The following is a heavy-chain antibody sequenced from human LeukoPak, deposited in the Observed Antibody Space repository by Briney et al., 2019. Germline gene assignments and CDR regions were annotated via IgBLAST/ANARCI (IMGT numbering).Heavy chain of an antibody. V-gene: IGHV3-7*03. Sequence: QSGGSLRLSCAVPGFIFSDFSMSWVRQAPGKGLEWVAKMNEYGSEIFYVDSVKGRFTISRDNAKNSLYLQMNSLRAEDTAVYYCAKDGPGWFGDYYFDYWGQGTLVTVSS. CDR3: AKDGPGWFGDYYFDY. CDR1: GFIFSDFS. J-gene: IGHJ4*02. CDR2: MNEYGSEI. D-gene: IGHD3-10*01.